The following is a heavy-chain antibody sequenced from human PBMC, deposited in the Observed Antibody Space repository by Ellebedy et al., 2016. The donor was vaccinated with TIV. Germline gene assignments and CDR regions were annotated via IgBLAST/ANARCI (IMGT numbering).Heavy chain of an antibody. D-gene: IGHD5-12*01. V-gene: IGHV1-2*04. J-gene: IGHJ4*02. CDR1: RGTFSSYA. CDR3: ARDLGYGYSGYGLHFDY. Sequence: ASVKVSXKASRGTFSSYAISWVRQAPGQGLEWMGWINPNSGGTNYAQKFQGWVTMTRDTSISTAYMELSRLRSDDTAVYYCARDLGYGYSGYGLHFDYWGQGTLVTVSS. CDR2: INPNSGGT.